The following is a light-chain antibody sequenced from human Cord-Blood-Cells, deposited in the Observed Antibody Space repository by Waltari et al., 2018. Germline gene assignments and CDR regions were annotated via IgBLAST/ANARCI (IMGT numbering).Light chain of an antibody. CDR2: EVS. CDR3: CSYAGSSTYV. J-gene: IGLJ1*01. V-gene: IGLV2-23*02. CDR1: SSDVGSYNL. Sequence: QSALTLPASVSGSPGQSITISRTGTSSDVGSYNLVSWYQQHPGKAPKLMIYEVSKRPSGVSNRFSGSKSGNTASLTISGLQAEDEADYYCCSYAGSSTYVFGTGTKVTVL.